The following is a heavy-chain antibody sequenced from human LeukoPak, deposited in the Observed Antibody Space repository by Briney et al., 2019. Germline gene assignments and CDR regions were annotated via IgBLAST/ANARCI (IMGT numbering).Heavy chain of an antibody. CDR2: IYDSGSS. V-gene: IGHV4-59*01. Sequence: PSWSLSLTCSVSGGSIRDYYWSWLRQPPAKGREWIGYIYDSGSSKYNPSLKSRVTISVDTSKNQFSLTLRDVTAADTAVYFCARDSRANWGLGRLDYWGQGTLVTVSS. CDR1: GGSIRDYY. D-gene: IGHD7-27*01. CDR3: ARDSRANWGLGRLDY. J-gene: IGHJ4*02.